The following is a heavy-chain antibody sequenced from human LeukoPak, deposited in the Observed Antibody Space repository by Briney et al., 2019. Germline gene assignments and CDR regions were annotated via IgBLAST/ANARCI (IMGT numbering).Heavy chain of an antibody. CDR3: ARVGRLAAPSSFFDAFDL. Sequence: GASVKVSCKASGYTFTSYNIAWVRHAPGPGLEWMGWVNTYNGKTNYAQKYQGRVTMTIDSSTRTAYMEQRSLISDDTAVYYCARVGRLAAPSSFFDAFDLWGQGTMVTVSS. J-gene: IGHJ3*01. CDR2: VNTYNGKT. D-gene: IGHD6-13*01. V-gene: IGHV1-18*01. CDR1: GYTFTSYN.